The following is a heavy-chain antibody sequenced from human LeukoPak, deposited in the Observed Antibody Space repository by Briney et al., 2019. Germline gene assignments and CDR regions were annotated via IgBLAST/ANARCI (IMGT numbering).Heavy chain of an antibody. CDR2: INPSGGST. D-gene: IGHD3-22*01. CDR1: GYTFTSYY. V-gene: IGHV1-46*01. CDR3: AGGSGYYSLVGYYMDV. Sequence: ASVKVSCKASGYTFTSYYMHWVRQAPGQGLEWMGIINPSGGSTGYAQKFQGRVTMTRDMSTSTVYMELSSLRSEDTAVYYCAGGSGYYSLVGYYMDVWGKGTTVTVSS. J-gene: IGHJ6*03.